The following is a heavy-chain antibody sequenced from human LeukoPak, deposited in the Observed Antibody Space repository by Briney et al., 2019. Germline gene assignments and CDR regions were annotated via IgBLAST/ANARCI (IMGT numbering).Heavy chain of an antibody. D-gene: IGHD6-19*01. Sequence: GGSLRLSCAASGFAFGSYTMIWVRQAPGKGLEWVSSISSNTRDIYYTDSVKGRFTVSRDNAKKSLYLQMSSLRVEDTAVYYCASYSGWLVDPWGQGTLVTVSS. CDR3: ASYSGWLVDP. CDR1: GFAFGSYT. CDR2: ISSNTRDI. V-gene: IGHV3-21*01. J-gene: IGHJ5*02.